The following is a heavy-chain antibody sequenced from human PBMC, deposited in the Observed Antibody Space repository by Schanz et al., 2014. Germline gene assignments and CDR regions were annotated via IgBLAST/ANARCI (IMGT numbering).Heavy chain of an antibody. CDR1: GFTFSAYG. Sequence: GEMVASFLGVVQPGRSLRLSCAASGFTFSAYGMHWVRQAPGKGLEWVAVIWFDGNNKFYADSVKGRFTISRDNSKNTLHLQMNSLRVEDTAVYYCAKDDTQVNGMDVWGQGTTVTVSS. CDR2: IWFDGNNK. CDR3: AKDDTQVNGMDV. J-gene: IGHJ6*02. V-gene: IGHV3-33*06.